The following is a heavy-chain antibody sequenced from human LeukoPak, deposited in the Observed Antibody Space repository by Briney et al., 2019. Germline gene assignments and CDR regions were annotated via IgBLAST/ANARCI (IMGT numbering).Heavy chain of an antibody. CDR1: GYTFTNYG. CDR3: ARAYQPLGGLSLPDY. V-gene: IGHV7-4-1*02. J-gene: IGHJ4*02. CDR2: INTNTGNP. Sequence: ASVKVSCKASGYTFTNYGINWVRQAPGQGLEWMGWINTNTGNPTYAQGFTGRFVFSLDTSVSTAYLQISGLKADDTAVYYCARAYQPLGGLSLPDYWGQGTLVSVSS. D-gene: IGHD3-16*02.